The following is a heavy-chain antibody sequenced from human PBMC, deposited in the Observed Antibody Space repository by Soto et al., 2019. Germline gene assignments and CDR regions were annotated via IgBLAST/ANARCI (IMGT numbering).Heavy chain of an antibody. CDR2: IYYSGST. CDR1: GGSISISSYY. D-gene: IGHD6-13*01. CDR3: ARPYSSSWYWFDP. Sequence: PSETLSLTCTVSGGSISISSYYWGWIRQPPGKGLEWIGSIYYSGSTYYNPSLKSRVTISVDTSKNQFSLKLSSVTAADTAVYYCARPYSSSWYWFDPWGQGNLVTVSS. V-gene: IGHV4-39*01. J-gene: IGHJ5*02.